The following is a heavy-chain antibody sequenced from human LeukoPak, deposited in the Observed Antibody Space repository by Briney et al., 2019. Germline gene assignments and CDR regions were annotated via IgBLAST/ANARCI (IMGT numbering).Heavy chain of an antibody. V-gene: IGHV3-20*04. CDR3: ARDWGRMDIVVADAFDI. CDR1: GFTFDDYG. Sequence: GSLRLSCAASGFTFDDYGMSWVRQAPGKGLEWVSGINWNGGSTGYADSVKGRFTISRDNAKNSLYLQMNSLRAEDTALYYCARDWGRMDIVVADAFDIWGQGTMVTVSS. D-gene: IGHD2-2*03. J-gene: IGHJ3*02. CDR2: INWNGGST.